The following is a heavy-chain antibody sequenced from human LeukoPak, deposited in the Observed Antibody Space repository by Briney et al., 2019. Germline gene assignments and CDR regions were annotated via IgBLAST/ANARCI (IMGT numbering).Heavy chain of an antibody. D-gene: IGHD4-17*01. CDR3: ARDDYGDSQFDY. CDR1: GFTFSSYS. Sequence: GESLRLSCAASGFTFSSYSMNWVRQAPGKGLEWVSSISSSSSYIYYADSVKGRFTISRDNAKNSLYLQMNSLRAEDTAVYYCARDDYGDSQFDYWGQGTLVTVSS. J-gene: IGHJ4*02. CDR2: ISSSSSYI. V-gene: IGHV3-21*01.